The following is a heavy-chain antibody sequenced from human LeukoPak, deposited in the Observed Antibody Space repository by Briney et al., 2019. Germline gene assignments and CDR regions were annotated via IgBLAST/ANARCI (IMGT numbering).Heavy chain of an antibody. V-gene: IGHV4-59*01. Sequence: SETLSLTCTVSGGSISSYYWSWIRQPPGKGLEWIGYIYYSGSTNYNPSLKSRVTISVDTSKNQFFLKLSSVTAADTAVYYCARARTVLRFLEWLPDYFDYWGQGTLVTVSS. CDR1: GGSISSYY. D-gene: IGHD3-3*01. CDR2: IYYSGST. CDR3: ARARTVLRFLEWLPDYFDY. J-gene: IGHJ4*02.